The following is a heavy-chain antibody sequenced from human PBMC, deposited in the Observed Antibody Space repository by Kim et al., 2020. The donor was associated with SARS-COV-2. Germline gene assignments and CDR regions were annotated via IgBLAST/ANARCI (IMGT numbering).Heavy chain of an antibody. CDR2: INHRGST. CDR1: GGSFSGYY. Sequence: SETLSLTCAVYGGSFSGYYWSWIRQPPGKGLEWIGEINHRGSTNYNPSLKSRVTISVDTSKNQFSLKLSSVTAPDTAVYYCARKVGRSYPVDYWGQGTLVTVSS. D-gene: IGHD3-16*02. CDR3: ARKVGRSYPVDY. J-gene: IGHJ4*02. V-gene: IGHV4-34*01.